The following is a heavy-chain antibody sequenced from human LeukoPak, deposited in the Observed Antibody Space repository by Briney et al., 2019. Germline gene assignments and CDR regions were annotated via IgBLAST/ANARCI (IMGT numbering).Heavy chain of an antibody. D-gene: IGHD5-24*01. Sequence: SETLSLTCTVSGGSISSSSYYWGWIRQPPGKGLEWIGSIYYSGSTYYNPSLKSRVTISVDTSKNQFSLKLSSVTAADTAVYYCARAWFGYNRGPFDYWGQGILVTVSS. CDR3: ARAWFGYNRGPFDY. CDR1: GGSISSSSYY. V-gene: IGHV4-39*01. J-gene: IGHJ4*02. CDR2: IYYSGST.